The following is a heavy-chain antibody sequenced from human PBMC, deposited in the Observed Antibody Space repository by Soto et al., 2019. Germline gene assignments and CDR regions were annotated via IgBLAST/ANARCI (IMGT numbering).Heavy chain of an antibody. CDR3: AREKGRDYYDILTGYYEAIGFDY. CDR2: IYYSGST. CDR1: GCSISSGGYY. J-gene: IGHJ4*02. Sequence: SETLSLTCPFSGCSISSGGYYWSWIRQHPGKGLEWIGYIYYSGSTYYNPSLKSRVTISVDTSKNQFSLKLSSVTAADTAVYYCAREKGRDYYDILTGYYEAIGFDYWGQGTLVTVSS. D-gene: IGHD3-9*01. V-gene: IGHV4-31*03.